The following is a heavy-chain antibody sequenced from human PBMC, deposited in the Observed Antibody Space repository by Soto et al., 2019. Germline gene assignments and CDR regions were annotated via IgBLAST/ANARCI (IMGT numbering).Heavy chain of an antibody. Sequence: GGSLRLSCAASGFNVNSAYMNWVRQTPGKGLEWVASIYSGETTYYADFVRGRFTISSDKSKNTLYFQLSSLRIEDTAVYYCTRDGRGLGRLSLFEYWGQGVLVTVSS. J-gene: IGHJ4*02. CDR2: IYSGETT. V-gene: IGHV3-53*01. CDR3: TRDGRGLGRLSLFEY. D-gene: IGHD2-21*02. CDR1: GFNVNSAY.